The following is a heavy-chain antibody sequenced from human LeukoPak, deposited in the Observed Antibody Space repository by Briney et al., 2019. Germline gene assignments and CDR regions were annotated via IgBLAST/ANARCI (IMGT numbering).Heavy chain of an antibody. CDR1: GYSFTSYW. J-gene: IGHJ6*03. CDR3: ARLDTAMVMGGYYYYYMDV. V-gene: IGHV5-51*01. Sequence: GESLKISCKGSGYSFTSYWIGWVRQMPGKGLEWMGIIYPGDSDTRYSPSFQGQVTISADKSISTAYLQWSSLKASDTAMYYCARLDTAMVMGGYYYYYMDVWGKGTTVTVSS. D-gene: IGHD5-18*01. CDR2: IYPGDSDT.